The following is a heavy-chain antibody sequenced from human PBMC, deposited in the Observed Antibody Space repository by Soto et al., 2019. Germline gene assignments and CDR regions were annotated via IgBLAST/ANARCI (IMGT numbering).Heavy chain of an antibody. J-gene: IGHJ6*03. D-gene: IGHD1-26*01. CDR1: GFTFNNYA. CDR3: AKGRGTNYYYHMDV. Sequence: EVQLLESGGGLVQPGGSLRLSCAASGFTFNNYAISWVRQAQGKGLEWVSTITGSGDSAYYADSVKGRFIISRDNSKNTLYMQMHSLGAEDSAIYYCAKGRGTNYYYHMDVWGGGTTVTVSS. V-gene: IGHV3-23*01. CDR2: ITGSGDSA.